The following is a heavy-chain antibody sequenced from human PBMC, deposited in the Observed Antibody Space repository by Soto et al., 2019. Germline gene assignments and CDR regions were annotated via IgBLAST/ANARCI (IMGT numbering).Heavy chain of an antibody. CDR1: GGSITNFC. CDR3: ARGGGGSGGSRPESEFDF. Sequence: QVHLQESGPGLVKPSETLSLTCTVSGGSITNFCWSWIRQAPGKGLEWIGYIDNSGSSNYNPSLRGRVTMAGGTSKNQFSLNLRSVPPADTAVYYWARGGGGSGGSRPESEFDFWGQGTLVTVSS. D-gene: IGHD6-19*01. J-gene: IGHJ4*02. V-gene: IGHV4-59*01. CDR2: IDNSGSS.